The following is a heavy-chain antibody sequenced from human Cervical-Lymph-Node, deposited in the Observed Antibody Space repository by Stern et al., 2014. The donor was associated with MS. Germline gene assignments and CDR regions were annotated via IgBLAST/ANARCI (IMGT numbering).Heavy chain of an antibody. Sequence: QVQLQESGPGLVKPSQTLSLTCTVSGGSISSGSYYWSWIRQPAGKGLVWIGRIYTSGSTNYNPSLKSRVTISVDSSKNQFSLKLSSGTAADTAVYYCARGGRFGEFFDYWGQGTLVTVSS. J-gene: IGHJ4*02. CDR2: IYTSGST. CDR3: ARGGRFGEFFDY. V-gene: IGHV4-61*02. D-gene: IGHD3-10*01. CDR1: GGSISSGSYY.